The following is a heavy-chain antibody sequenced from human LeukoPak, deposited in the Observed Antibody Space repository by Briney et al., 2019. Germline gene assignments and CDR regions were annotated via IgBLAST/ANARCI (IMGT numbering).Heavy chain of an antibody. D-gene: IGHD4-17*01. CDR3: ARVLDDYGDYWFDP. Sequence: WASVNVSCMASGYTFTSYGISWVRQAPGQGLEWMGWISAYNGNTNYAQKLQGRVTMTTDTSTSTAYMELRSLRSDDTAVYYCARVLDDYGDYWFDPWGQGTLVTVSS. V-gene: IGHV1-18*01. J-gene: IGHJ5*02. CDR1: GYTFTSYG. CDR2: ISAYNGNT.